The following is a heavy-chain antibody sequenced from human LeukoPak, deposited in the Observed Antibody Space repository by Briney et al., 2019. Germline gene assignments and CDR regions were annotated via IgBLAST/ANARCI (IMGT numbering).Heavy chain of an antibody. D-gene: IGHD1-26*01. V-gene: IGHV1-2*02. CDR1: AYTFTYFY. CDR2: INPNSGDT. CDR3: ARETNGAVVGAIDY. Sequence: ASVTVSFTSSAYTFTYFYMHWVRQVPGQGLEWMGWINPNSGDTNYAQKFQGRVTMTRYTSLSTAYMELSSLRSDDTAVYYCARETNGAVVGAIDYWGQGTLVTVSS. J-gene: IGHJ4*02.